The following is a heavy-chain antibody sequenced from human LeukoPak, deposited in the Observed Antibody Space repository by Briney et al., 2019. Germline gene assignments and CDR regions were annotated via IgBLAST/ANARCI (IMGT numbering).Heavy chain of an antibody. V-gene: IGHV3-30*03. Sequence: SGGSLRLSCAASGFTFSSYSMNWVRQAPGKGLEWVAVISYDGSNKYYADSVKGRFTISRDNSKNTLYLQMNSLRAEDTAVYYCARDSGYDGRPPYYFDYWGQGTLVTVSS. D-gene: IGHD5-12*01. J-gene: IGHJ4*02. CDR2: ISYDGSNK. CDR3: ARDSGYDGRPPYYFDY. CDR1: GFTFSSYS.